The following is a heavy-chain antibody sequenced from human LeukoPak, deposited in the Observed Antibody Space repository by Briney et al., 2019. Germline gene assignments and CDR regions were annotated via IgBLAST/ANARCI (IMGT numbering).Heavy chain of an antibody. CDR2: INHSEST. CDR1: GGSFSGYY. D-gene: IGHD6-13*01. J-gene: IGHJ3*02. CDR3: ASTRSSSWPHDAFDI. Sequence: SETLSLTCAVYGGSFSGYYWSWIRQPPGKGLEWIGEINHSESTNYNPSLKSRVTISVDTSKNQFSLKLSSVTAADTAVYYCASTRSSSWPHDAFDIWGQGTMVTVSS. V-gene: IGHV4-34*01.